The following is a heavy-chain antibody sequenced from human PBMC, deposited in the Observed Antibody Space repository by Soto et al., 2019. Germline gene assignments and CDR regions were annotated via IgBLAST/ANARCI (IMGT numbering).Heavy chain of an antibody. CDR1: DDYIHVGGYY. J-gene: IGHJ5*02. Sequence: SETLSLTCSVSDDYIHVGGYYWAWIRQRPGKGLEWMGYIYYTGRTYYNPSLESRLTMSVDRSKNQFSLRLTSVTAADTAVYFCGRDLTSNANCIDLWGQGTLVTVSS. V-gene: IGHV4-30-4*01. CDR2: IYYTGRT. CDR3: GRDLTSNANCIDL. D-gene: IGHD2-2*01.